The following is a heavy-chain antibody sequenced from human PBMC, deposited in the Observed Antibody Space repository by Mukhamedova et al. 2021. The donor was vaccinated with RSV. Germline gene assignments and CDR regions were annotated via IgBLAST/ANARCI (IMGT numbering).Heavy chain of an antibody. CDR2: NPSGGST. CDR3: ARDAKPRRDGYIFLGYYMDV. D-gene: IGHD5-24*01. V-gene: IGHV1-46*01. J-gene: IGHJ6*03. Sequence: NPSGGSTSYAQKFQVRVTMTRDTSTSTVYMELSSLRSEDTAVYYCARDAKPRRDGYIFLGYYMDVWGKGTTVTVSS.